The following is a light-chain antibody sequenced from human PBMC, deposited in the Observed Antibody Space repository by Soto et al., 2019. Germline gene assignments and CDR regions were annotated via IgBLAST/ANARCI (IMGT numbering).Light chain of an antibody. CDR3: QQSDSSPQT. J-gene: IGKJ4*01. V-gene: IGKV1-39*01. CDR1: QSISSH. CDR2: AAS. Sequence: DIQMTQSPSSLSASVGDRVTITCRASQSISSHLNWYQQRPGKAPKLLISAASSLQSGVPPRFSGSGPGSDFTLTVSSLETEDFATYYCQQSDSSPQTFAGGTKVEIK.